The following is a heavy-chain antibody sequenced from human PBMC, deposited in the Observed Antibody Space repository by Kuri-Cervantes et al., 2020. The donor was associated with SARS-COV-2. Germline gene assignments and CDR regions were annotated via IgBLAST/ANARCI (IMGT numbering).Heavy chain of an antibody. V-gene: IGHV4-61*08. Sequence: GSLRLSCTVSGASISSGDYYWTWIRQPPGKGLKWIAYIHHSGSSNYNSSLKSRVTMSVDTSKSQLSLKLNSVTAADTAVYYCARVGAVGTDYYFDQWGQGTLVTVSS. D-gene: IGHD1-26*01. CDR1: GASISSGDYY. J-gene: IGHJ4*02. CDR2: IHHSGSS. CDR3: ARVGAVGTDYYFDQ.